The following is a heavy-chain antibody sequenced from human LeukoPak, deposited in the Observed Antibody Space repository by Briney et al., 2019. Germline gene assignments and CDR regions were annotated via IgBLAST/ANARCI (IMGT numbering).Heavy chain of an antibody. CDR2: INYDGGST. V-gene: IGHV3-20*04. J-gene: IGHJ3*01. CDR3: VRVTSPFFVSGALDAFDL. Sequence: GGSLRLSCAVSGFTFDDYAMSWVRQPPGKGLKWLSHINYDGGSTSSADSVRGRFAISRDNAQNSLFLQMNSLRGDDTALYYCVRVTSPFFVSGALDAFDLWGQGTMVTVSS. D-gene: IGHD2-15*01. CDR1: GFTFDDYA.